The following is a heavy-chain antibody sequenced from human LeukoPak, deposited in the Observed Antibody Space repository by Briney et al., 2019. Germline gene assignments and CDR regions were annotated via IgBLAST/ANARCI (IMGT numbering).Heavy chain of an antibody. J-gene: IGHJ5*02. CDR1: GYSISSGYY. V-gene: IGHV4-38-2*02. CDR2: IYHSGNT. Sequence: SETLSLTCTVSGYSISSGYYWGWIRQPPGKGLEWIGSIYHSGNTYYNPSLKSRVTISVDTSMNQFSLKLSSVTAVDTAVYYCARARQVLLWFEVRFNPWGQGTLVTVSS. CDR3: ARARQVLLWFEVRFNP. D-gene: IGHD3-10*01.